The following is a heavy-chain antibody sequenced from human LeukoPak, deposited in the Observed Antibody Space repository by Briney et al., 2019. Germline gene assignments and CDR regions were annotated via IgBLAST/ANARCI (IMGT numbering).Heavy chain of an antibody. J-gene: IGHJ6*03. CDR2: IYAGGST. CDR1: GGSMFSYH. Sequence: SETLSLTCTVSGGSMFSYHWSWVRQSAGEGLEWIGHIYAGGSTNYSPSLKSRVTMSVDPTKNQFSLKLKSVTAADTAVYYCARLRFYDSSGYSPGYYMDVWGKGTTVIVSS. D-gene: IGHD3-22*01. CDR3: ARLRFYDSSGYSPGYYMDV. V-gene: IGHV4-4*07.